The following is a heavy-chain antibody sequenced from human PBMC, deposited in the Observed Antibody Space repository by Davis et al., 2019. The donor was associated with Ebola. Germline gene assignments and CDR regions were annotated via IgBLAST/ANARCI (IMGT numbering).Heavy chain of an antibody. V-gene: IGHV1-3*01. D-gene: IGHD3-3*01. CDR1: GYTFTSYA. J-gene: IGHJ6*02. CDR2: INAGNGNT. CDR3: ARVVDYYDFTGGMDV. Sequence: ASVKVSCKASGYTFTSYAMHWVRQAPGQRLEWMGWINAGNGNTKYSQKFQGRVTITRDTSASTAYMELSSLRSEDTAVYYCARVVDYYDFTGGMDVWGQGTTVTVSS.